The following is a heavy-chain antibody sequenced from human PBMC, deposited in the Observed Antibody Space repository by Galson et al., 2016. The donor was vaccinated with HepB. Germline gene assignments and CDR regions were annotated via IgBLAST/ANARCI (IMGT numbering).Heavy chain of an antibody. CDR1: GFSVGPTY. J-gene: IGHJ4*02. D-gene: IGHD5-24*01. V-gene: IGHV3-66*02. CDR2: IFSGGST. CDR3: ARDSGYNEHGGFDN. Sequence: SLRLSCAASGFSVGPTYMSWVRQAPGKGLEGVSAIFSGGSTFYSKSVMGRFTISRDASKNTLYLQMRDLRSEDTALYCARDSGYNEHGGFDNWGQGTLVAVSS.